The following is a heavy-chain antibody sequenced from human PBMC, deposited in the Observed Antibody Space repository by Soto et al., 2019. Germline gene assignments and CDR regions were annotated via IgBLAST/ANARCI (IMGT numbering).Heavy chain of an antibody. CDR3: ARVSWNPQDTTGF. J-gene: IGHJ1*01. Sequence: SVKVSCKASGGTFSSYAISWVRQAPGQGLECMGVIIPIFGTANSAQNFQGRVTITADKSTSTAYMEMSSLRSEDTAVYYCARVSWNPQDTTGFWGQGTLVTVSS. CDR1: GGTFSSYA. D-gene: IGHD1-1*01. V-gene: IGHV1-69*06. CDR2: IIPIFGTA.